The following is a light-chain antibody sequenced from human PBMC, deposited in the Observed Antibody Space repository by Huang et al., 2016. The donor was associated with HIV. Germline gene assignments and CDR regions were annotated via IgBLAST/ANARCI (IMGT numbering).Light chain of an antibody. CDR2: GAS. Sequence: EIVMTQSPATLSVFPVEGATLSCRASESVSTNLAWDQQKPGQAPGLLIYGASTRANGVPARFRGSGSGTEFTLTISSLQSEVFAVYCCHQYNSWPITFGPGTKVDI. CDR1: ESVSTN. V-gene: IGKV3-15*01. CDR3: HQYNSWPIT. J-gene: IGKJ3*01.